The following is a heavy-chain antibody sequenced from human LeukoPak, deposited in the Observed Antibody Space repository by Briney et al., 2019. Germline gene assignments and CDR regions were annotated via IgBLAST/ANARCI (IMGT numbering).Heavy chain of an antibody. D-gene: IGHD3-22*01. Sequence: GGSLRLSCAASGFTFSSYWMSWVRQAPGKGLEWVSYISSSGSTIYYADSVKGRFTISRDNAKNSLYLQMNSLRAEDTAVYYCARVYGGYYYFDYWGQGTLVTVSS. CDR2: ISSSGSTI. CDR1: GFTFSSYW. V-gene: IGHV3-48*04. J-gene: IGHJ4*02. CDR3: ARVYGGYYYFDY.